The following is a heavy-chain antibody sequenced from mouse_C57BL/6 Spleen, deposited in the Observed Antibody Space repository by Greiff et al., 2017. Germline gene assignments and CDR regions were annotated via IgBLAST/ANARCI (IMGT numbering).Heavy chain of an antibody. CDR2: IYPGDGDT. J-gene: IGHJ3*01. CDR1: GYAFSSSW. CDR3: ARGGYYGNSFAY. D-gene: IGHD2-1*01. Sequence: VQLQQSGPELVKPGASVKISCKASGYAFSSSWMNWVKQRPGNGLEWIGRIYPGDGDTNYNGKFKGKATLTADKSSSTAYMQLSSLTSEDSAVYFCARGGYYGNSFAYWGQGTLVTVSA. V-gene: IGHV1-82*01.